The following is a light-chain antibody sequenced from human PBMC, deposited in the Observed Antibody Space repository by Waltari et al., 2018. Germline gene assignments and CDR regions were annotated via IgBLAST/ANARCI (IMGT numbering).Light chain of an antibody. CDR1: SIGSRR. CDR2: YDS. J-gene: IGLJ2*01. CDR3: QLWESGSDRVV. V-gene: IGLV3-21*01. Sequence: SYVLTQPPSVSVAPGQAARITCGGNSIGSRRVHWYQQKPGQAPVLVIYYDSDRPSGIPERISGSKSGNTATLTISRVEAGDEAAYYCQLWESGSDRVVFGGGTKLTVL.